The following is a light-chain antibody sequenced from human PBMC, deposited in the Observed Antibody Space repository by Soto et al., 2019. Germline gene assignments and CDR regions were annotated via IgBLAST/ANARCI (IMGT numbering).Light chain of an antibody. V-gene: IGLV3-21*02. CDR3: QVWDTTSDHRV. Sequence: SYVVTQPPSVSVAPGQTARITCGGNNIGSKNLYWYQQKPGQAPVLVVYDDSDRPSGIPERFSGSNSGNTATLTISRVEAGHEADYYCQVWDTTSDHRVFGGGTQLTVL. J-gene: IGLJ7*01. CDR1: NIGSKN. CDR2: DDS.